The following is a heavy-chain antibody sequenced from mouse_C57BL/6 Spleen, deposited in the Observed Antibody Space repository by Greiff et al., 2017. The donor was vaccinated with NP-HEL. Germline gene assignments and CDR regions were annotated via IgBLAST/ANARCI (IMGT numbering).Heavy chain of an antibody. J-gene: IGHJ1*03. Sequence: VQLQQPGAELVKPGASVKLSCKASGYTFTSYWMHWVKQRPGQGLEWIGMIHPTSGSTNYNEKFKSKATLTVDKSSSTAYMQLSSLTSEDSAVYYCARQCIKGYFDVWGTGTTVTVSS. CDR1: GYTFTSYW. CDR2: IHPTSGST. D-gene: IGHD1-1*01. V-gene: IGHV1-64*01. CDR3: ARQCIKGYFDV.